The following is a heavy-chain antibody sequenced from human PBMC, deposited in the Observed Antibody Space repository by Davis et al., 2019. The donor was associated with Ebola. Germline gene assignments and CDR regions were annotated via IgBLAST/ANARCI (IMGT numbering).Heavy chain of an antibody. Sequence: GSLRLSCAASGFIFSSYVMSWVRQPPGKGLEWIGEIYHSGSTNYNPSLKSRVTISVDKSKNQFSLKLSSVTAADTAVYYCARSYYDIRVYFDYWGQGTLVTVSS. CDR3: ARSYYDIRVYFDY. CDR2: IYHSGST. V-gene: IGHV4-4*02. D-gene: IGHD3-22*01. CDR1: GFIFSSYV. J-gene: IGHJ4*02.